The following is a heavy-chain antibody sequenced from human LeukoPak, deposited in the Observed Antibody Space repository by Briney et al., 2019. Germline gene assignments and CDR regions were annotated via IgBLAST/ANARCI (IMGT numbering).Heavy chain of an antibody. Sequence: SETLSLTCTVSGGSISSGGYYWSWIRQHPGKGLEWIGYIYYSGSTNYNPSHESRVTISVDTSKNQFSLKLSSVTAADTAVYYCARRRGEYYYYGMDVWGQGTTATVSS. CDR3: ARRRGEYYYYGMDV. CDR1: GGSISSGGYY. J-gene: IGHJ6*02. V-gene: IGHV4-61*08. D-gene: IGHD3-16*01. CDR2: IYYSGST.